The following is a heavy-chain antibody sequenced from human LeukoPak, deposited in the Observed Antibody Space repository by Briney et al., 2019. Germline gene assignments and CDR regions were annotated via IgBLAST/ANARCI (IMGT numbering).Heavy chain of an antibody. V-gene: IGHV4-31*03. D-gene: IGHD3-10*01. Sequence: SETLSLTCTVSGGSISSDDYYWSWIRQHPGKGPEWIGYIYYSGSSYYNPSLKGRLTISVDTSKNQFSLRLSSVTAADTAVYYCARDSKVRGVMGYWGQGTLVTVSS. J-gene: IGHJ4*02. CDR2: IYYSGSS. CDR3: ARDSKVRGVMGY. CDR1: GGSISSDDYY.